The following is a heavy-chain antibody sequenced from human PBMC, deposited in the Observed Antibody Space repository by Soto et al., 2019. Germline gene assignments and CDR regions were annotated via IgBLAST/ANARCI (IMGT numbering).Heavy chain of an antibody. D-gene: IGHD1-26*01. CDR3: ARGSGSLYYFDF. CDR2: IYIGGST. V-gene: IGHV3-53*01. J-gene: IGHJ4*02. CDR1: GISVSTNY. Sequence: GSLRLSCVASGISVSTNYMTWVRQAPRKGLEWVSVIYIGGSTYYADSVKGRFTISRDNSKNSLHLQMNILRAEHTAVYYCARGSGSLYYFDFWDRGTLVTVSS.